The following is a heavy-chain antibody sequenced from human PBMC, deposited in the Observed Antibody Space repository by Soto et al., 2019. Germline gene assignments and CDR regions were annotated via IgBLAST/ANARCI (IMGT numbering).Heavy chain of an antibody. CDR2: HYSGGST. J-gene: IGHJ5*02. V-gene: IGHV3-53*01. CDR1: GFSVSSNY. CDR3: ARHRHLRGTVGATSPLDP. Sequence: DVQLVESGGGLVQPGGSLRLSCAISGFSVSSNYLSWVRQAPGKGLEWVSVHYSGGSTYYADSVQGRFTISRDKSNNTLYLQMRRVRAEDTAVYFCARHRHLRGTVGATSPLDPWGQGTQVTVSS. D-gene: IGHD1-26*01.